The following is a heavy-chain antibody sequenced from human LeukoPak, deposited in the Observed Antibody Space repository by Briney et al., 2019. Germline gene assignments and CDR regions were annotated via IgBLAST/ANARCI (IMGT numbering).Heavy chain of an antibody. CDR3: ARVPYVSGTFDY. Sequence: PGGSLRLSCAASGFIFSSCVIHWVRQAPGKGLVWVAVISYDGSGEYYTDSVKGRFTIYRDNSKNTLYLQMNSLRTEDTAVYYCARVPYVSGTFDYWGQGTLVTVSS. CDR2: ISYDGSGE. D-gene: IGHD3-10*01. CDR1: GFIFSSCV. J-gene: IGHJ4*02. V-gene: IGHV3-30-3*01.